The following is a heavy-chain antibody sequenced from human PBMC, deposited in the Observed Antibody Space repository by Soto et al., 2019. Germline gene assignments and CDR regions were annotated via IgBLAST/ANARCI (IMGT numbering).Heavy chain of an antibody. CDR3: ARWGTTGGLDV. CDR1: GFTFRSYV. V-gene: IGHV3-30*19. D-gene: IGHD3-16*01. Sequence: QVQLVESGGGVVQPGTSLRVSCVGSGFTFRSYVIHWVRQAPGKGLEWVALTSYDGSDKYYSDSVRGRFTISRDNSRNTVDLQMDNLRLEDTALYYCARWGTTGGLDVWGQGTLVSV. J-gene: IGHJ1*01. CDR2: TSYDGSDK.